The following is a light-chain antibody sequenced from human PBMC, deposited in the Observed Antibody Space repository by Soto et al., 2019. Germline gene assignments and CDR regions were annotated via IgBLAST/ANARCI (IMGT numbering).Light chain of an antibody. Sequence: EIVLTQSPGTLSLYPGERATLSCRASESVSSSYLAWYQQKPGQAPRLLIYGASSRATGTPDRFSGSGSGTDFTLTISRLEPEDFAVYYCQHYGSSPPWTFGQGTKVDIK. J-gene: IGKJ1*01. CDR1: ESVSSSY. CDR2: GAS. V-gene: IGKV3-20*01. CDR3: QHYGSSPPWT.